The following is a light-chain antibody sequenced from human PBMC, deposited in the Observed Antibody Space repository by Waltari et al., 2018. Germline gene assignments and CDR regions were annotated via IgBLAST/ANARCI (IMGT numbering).Light chain of an antibody. CDR3: QQYRNWPPWT. CDR2: GAS. V-gene: IGKV3D-15*01. J-gene: IGKJ1*01. CDR1: QSVSRN. Sequence: EIVMTQSPATLSVSPGERATLSCRASQSVSRNLAWYQQQPGQAPRLLIYGASTRATGSPARFSGSGSGTEFTLTISILQSEDFAVYYCQQYRNWPPWTFGQGTKVEIK.